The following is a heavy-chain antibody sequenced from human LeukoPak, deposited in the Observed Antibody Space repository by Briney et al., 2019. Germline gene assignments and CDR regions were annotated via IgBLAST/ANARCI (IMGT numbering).Heavy chain of an antibody. CDR2: IFGSGGSP. CDR1: GFTFGSHA. V-gene: IGHV3-23*01. D-gene: IGHD5-18*01. CDR3: GKTTVGYSSGQKPAWPVDY. J-gene: IGHJ4*02. Sequence: GGSLRLSCEASGFTFGSHAMYWVRQAPGKRLEWVAGIFGSGGSPHYADPVKGRFTISRDNSRNTVYLQINSLRAEDTAVYYCGKTTVGYSSGQKPAWPVDYWGREPWSPSPQ.